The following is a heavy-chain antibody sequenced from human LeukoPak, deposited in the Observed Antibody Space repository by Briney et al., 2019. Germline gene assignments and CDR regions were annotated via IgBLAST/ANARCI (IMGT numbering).Heavy chain of an antibody. CDR1: GYTFTGDY. V-gene: IGHV1-2*06. Sequence: ASVKVSCKASGYTFTGDYMHWVRQAPGQGLEWMGRINPNSGGTNYAQKFQGRVTMTRDTSISTAYMELSRLRSDDTAVYYCARGCSSTSCYTEFDYWGQGTLVTVSS. CDR3: ARGCSSTSCYTEFDY. J-gene: IGHJ4*02. D-gene: IGHD2-2*02. CDR2: INPNSGGT.